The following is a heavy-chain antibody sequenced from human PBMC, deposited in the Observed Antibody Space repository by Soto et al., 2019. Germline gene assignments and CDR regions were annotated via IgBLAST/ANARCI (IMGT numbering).Heavy chain of an antibody. CDR2: IYYSGST. V-gene: IGHV4-59*01. D-gene: IGHD3-10*01. CDR1: GGSISSYY. Sequence: QVQLQESGPGLVKPSETLSLTCTVSGGSISSYYWSWIRQPPGKGLEWSGYIYYSGSTNYNPSLKSRVTISVDTSKNQFSLKLSSVTAADTAVYYCARAGAGGYGMDVWGQGTTVTVSS. CDR3: ARAGAGGYGMDV. J-gene: IGHJ6*02.